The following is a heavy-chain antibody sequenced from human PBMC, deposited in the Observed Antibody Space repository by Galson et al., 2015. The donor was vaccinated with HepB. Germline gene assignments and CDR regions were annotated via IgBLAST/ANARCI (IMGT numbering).Heavy chain of an antibody. CDR1: GFIVDGSG. CDR2: VSASGGKT. D-gene: IGHD3-10*01. J-gene: IGHJ4*02. Sequence: SLRLSCAASGFIVDGSGMSWVRQAPGKGLEWVSGVSASGGKTYYADSVKGRFTMSREKFQNTVYLQMNSLRVDDSALYYCTRDSGWESAYWGQGTLVTVSS. CDR3: TRDSGWESAY. V-gene: IGHV3-23*01.